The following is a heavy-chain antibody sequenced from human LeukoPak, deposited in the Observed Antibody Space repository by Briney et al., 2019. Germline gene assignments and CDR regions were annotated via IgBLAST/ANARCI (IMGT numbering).Heavy chain of an antibody. J-gene: IGHJ6*04. V-gene: IGHV4-59*01. Sequence: SETLSLTCTVSGGSISTYYWSWLRQPPGEGLEWIGYIYYSRSTNYNPSLKSRVTMSVDTSKNQFSLRLSSVTAADTAVYYCARDSERGYYYGMDVWGKGTAVTVSS. CDR2: IYYSRST. D-gene: IGHD3-16*01. CDR1: GGSISTYY. CDR3: ARDSERGYYYGMDV.